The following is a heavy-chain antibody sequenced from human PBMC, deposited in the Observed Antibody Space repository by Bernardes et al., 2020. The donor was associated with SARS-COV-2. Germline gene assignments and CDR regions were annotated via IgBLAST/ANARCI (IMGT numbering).Heavy chain of an antibody. V-gene: IGHV4-31*03. CDR2: IYYSGST. CDR3: ARDFHISDPGLWLGELPPWGFDP. Sequence: SETLSLTCTVSGGSISRDHYYWSWIRQHPGKGLEWIGYIYYSGSTYYNPSLKSRVTISLDASKNQFFLKLSSVTAADTAVYYCARDFHISDPGLWLGELPPWGFDPWGQGTLVTVSS. J-gene: IGHJ5*02. CDR1: GGSISRDHYY. D-gene: IGHD3-10*01.